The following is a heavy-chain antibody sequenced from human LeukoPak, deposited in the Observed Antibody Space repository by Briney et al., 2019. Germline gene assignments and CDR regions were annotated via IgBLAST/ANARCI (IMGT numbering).Heavy chain of an antibody. J-gene: IGHJ4*02. V-gene: IGHV3-7*01. CDR3: EGSAGY. CDR2: IKRDGSEK. Sequence: PGGSLRLSCAASGFTFSNSWMSWVRQAPGKGLEWVANIKRDGSEKYYVDSVKGRFTISRDNAKNSLFLQMNSLRADDTAVYYCEGSAGYWGQGTLVTVPS. CDR1: GFTFSNSW.